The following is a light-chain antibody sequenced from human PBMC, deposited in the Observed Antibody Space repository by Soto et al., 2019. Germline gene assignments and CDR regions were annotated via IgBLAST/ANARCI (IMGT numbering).Light chain of an antibody. CDR2: EVT. CDR1: SSDVGGYNY. CDR3: SSYTSSSTVI. Sequence: QSALTQPASVSGSPGQSITITCTGTSSDVGGYNYVSWYQHHPGKAPQLMINEVTNRPSGVSTRFSGSKSGNTASLTISGRQAEDEADYYCSSYTSSSTVIFGGGTKLTVL. V-gene: IGLV2-14*01. J-gene: IGLJ2*01.